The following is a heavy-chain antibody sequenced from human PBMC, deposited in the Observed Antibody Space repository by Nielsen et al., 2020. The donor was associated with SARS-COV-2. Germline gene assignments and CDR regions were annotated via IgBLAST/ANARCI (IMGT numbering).Heavy chain of an antibody. CDR2: IYYSGST. J-gene: IGHJ3*02. D-gene: IGHD3-3*01. Sequence: SETLSLTCTVSGGSISSYYWSWIRQPPGKGLEWIGYIYYSGSTNYNPSLKSRVTISVDTSKNQFSLKLSSVTAADTAVYYCARQGLGSKDFWSGYSIPEAFDIWGQGTMVTVSS. CDR3: ARQGLGSKDFWSGYSIPEAFDI. CDR1: GGSISSYY. V-gene: IGHV4-59*08.